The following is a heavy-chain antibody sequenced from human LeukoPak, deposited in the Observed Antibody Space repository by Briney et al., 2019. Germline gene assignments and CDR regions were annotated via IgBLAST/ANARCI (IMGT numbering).Heavy chain of an antibody. V-gene: IGHV4-30-2*01. CDR3: ASRRSWTTVTTGTDY. CDR2: IYHSGST. J-gene: IGHJ4*02. D-gene: IGHD4-17*01. CDR1: GGSISSGGYS. Sequence: PSQTLSLTCAVSGGSISSGGYSWSWIRQPPGKGLEWIGYIYHSGSTYYNPSLKSRVTISVDRSKNQFSLKLSSVTAADTAVYYCASRRSWTTVTTGTDYWGQGTLVTVSS.